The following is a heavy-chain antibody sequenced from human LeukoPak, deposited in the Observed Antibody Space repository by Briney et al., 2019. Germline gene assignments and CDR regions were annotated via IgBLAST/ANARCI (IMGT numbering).Heavy chain of an antibody. Sequence: GGSLGLSSAASGFTVSSNSMSWVRQAPGKGLEWVSVLYSGGNTYYADSVKGRFTISRDNSKNTLYLQMNSLRTEDTAVYYCARGYSSGWYSYYYGMDVWGQGTTVTVSS. V-gene: IGHV3-53*01. J-gene: IGHJ6*02. CDR1: GFTVSSNS. CDR2: LYSGGNT. CDR3: ARGYSSGWYSYYYGMDV. D-gene: IGHD6-19*01.